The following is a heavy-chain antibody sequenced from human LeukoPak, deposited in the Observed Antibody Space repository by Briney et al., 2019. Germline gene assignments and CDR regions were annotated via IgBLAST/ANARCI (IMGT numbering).Heavy chain of an antibody. D-gene: IGHD3-10*01. CDR2: ISTSGSTI. Sequence: GGSLRLSCAASGFTFSDYYMSWIRQAPGKGLEWVSYISTSGSTIYYADSVKGRFTISRDNAKSSLYLQLNSLRAEDTAVYYCARSYGSGNSFDDWGQGTLVTVSS. V-gene: IGHV3-11*04. CDR3: ARSYGSGNSFDD. CDR1: GFTFSDYY. J-gene: IGHJ4*02.